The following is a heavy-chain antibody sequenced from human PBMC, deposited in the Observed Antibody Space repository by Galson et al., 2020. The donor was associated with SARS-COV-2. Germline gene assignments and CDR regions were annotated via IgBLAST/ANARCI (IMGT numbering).Heavy chain of an antibody. D-gene: IGHD3-10*01. CDR3: ASRFGLGTYYTKET. J-gene: IGHJ5*02. Sequence: SETLSLTCAVSGGSISSSTYYWGWIRQPPGKGLEWIGSIYYSGNTYYNPSLKSRVTISVDTSKNQFSLKLSSVTAADTAVYYCASRFGLGTYYTKETWGQGILVTVSS. V-gene: IGHV4-39*01. CDR2: IYYSGNT. CDR1: GGSISSSTYY.